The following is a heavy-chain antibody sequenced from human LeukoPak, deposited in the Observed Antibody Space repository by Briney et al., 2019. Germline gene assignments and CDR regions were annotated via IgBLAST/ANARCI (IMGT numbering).Heavy chain of an antibody. J-gene: IGHJ4*02. CDR3: AKDAYGSGSYYQY. D-gene: IGHD3-10*01. CDR1: GFTFSSYA. CDR2: ISSNGGST. Sequence: GGSLRLSCAASGFTFSSYAMHWVRQAPGKGLEYVSAISSNGGSTYYANSVKGRFTISRDNSKNTLYLQMGSLRAEDTALYYCAKDAYGSGSYYQYWGQGTLVTVSS. V-gene: IGHV3-64*01.